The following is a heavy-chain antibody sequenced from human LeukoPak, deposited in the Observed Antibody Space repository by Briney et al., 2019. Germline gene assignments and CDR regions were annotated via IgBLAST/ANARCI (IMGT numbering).Heavy chain of an antibody. CDR1: GGSISSSSYY. Sequence: SETLSLTCTVSGGSISSSSYYWGWIRQPPGKGLEWIGSIYYSGSTYYNPSLKSRVTISVDTSKNQFSLKLSSVTAADTAVYYCARQTGWYSSGWNVGAIDYWGQGTLVTVSS. D-gene: IGHD6-19*01. CDR3: ARQTGWYSSGWNVGAIDY. CDR2: IYYSGST. V-gene: IGHV4-39*01. J-gene: IGHJ4*02.